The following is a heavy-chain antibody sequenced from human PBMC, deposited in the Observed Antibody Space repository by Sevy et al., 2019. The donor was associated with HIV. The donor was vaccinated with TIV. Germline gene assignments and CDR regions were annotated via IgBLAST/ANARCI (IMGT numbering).Heavy chain of an antibody. CDR2: INPSGRST. V-gene: IGHV1-46*01. CDR3: ASDPLPITMDRGLMGYYFDY. J-gene: IGHJ4*02. Sequence: ASVKVSCKASGYTFTSYYMHWVGQAPGQGLEWMGIINPSGRSTSYPQKFQGRVTMTRDTSTSSVYMELSSLRSEDTAVCYSASDPLPITMDRGLMGYYFDYWGQGTSVTVSS. CDR1: GYTFTSYY. D-gene: IGHD3-10*01.